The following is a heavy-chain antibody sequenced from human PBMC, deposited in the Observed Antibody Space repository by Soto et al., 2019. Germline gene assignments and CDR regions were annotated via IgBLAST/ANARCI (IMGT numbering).Heavy chain of an antibody. D-gene: IGHD2-2*01. CDR2: IYHSGST. V-gene: IGHV4-30-2*01. Sequence: SETLSLTCAVSGGSISSGGYSCSWIRQPPGKGLEWIGYIYHSGSTYYNPSLKSRVTISVDRSKNQFSLKLSSVTAADTAVYYCARSIVVVPAAFDYGGQGNRVTV. J-gene: IGHJ4*02. CDR1: GGSISSGGYS. CDR3: ARSIVVVPAAFDY.